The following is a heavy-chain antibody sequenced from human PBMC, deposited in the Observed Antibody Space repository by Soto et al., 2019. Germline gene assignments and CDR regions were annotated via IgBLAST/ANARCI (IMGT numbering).Heavy chain of an antibody. Sequence: PGGSLRLSCAASGLTFGDYAMHWVLQVLWKGLEWVSSISWNSGNIGYADSVKGRFTTSRDNAKNSLYLQMNSLRPEDTALYYCVRSKGGYSYGTPFDYWGQGTLVTVSS. CDR2: ISWNSGNI. CDR1: GLTFGDYA. CDR3: VRSKGGYSYGTPFDY. V-gene: IGHV3-9*01. J-gene: IGHJ4*02. D-gene: IGHD5-18*01.